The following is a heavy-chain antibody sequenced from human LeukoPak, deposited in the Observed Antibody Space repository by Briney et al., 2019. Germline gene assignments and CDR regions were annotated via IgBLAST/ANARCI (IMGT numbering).Heavy chain of an antibody. D-gene: IGHD4-11*01. CDR2: IYTSGST. Sequence: SETLSLTCTVSGGSISSYYWSWIRQPAGKGLEWIGRIYTSGSTNYNPSLKSRVTMSVDTSKNQFSLKLSSVTAADTAVYYCARGSNDYSNYYYYMDVWGKGTTVTVSS. J-gene: IGHJ6*03. V-gene: IGHV4-4*07. CDR3: ARGSNDYSNYYYYMDV. CDR1: GGSISSYY.